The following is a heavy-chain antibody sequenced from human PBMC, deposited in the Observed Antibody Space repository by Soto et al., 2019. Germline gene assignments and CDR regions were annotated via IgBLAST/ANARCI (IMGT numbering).Heavy chain of an antibody. CDR1: GFTFSSYA. Sequence: PGGSLRLSCAASGFTFSSYAMSWVRQAPGKGLEWVSAISGSGGSTYYADSVKGRFTISRDNSKNTLYLQMNSLRAQDTAVYYYAKDLRPNTLPTRVDYWGQGTLVTVSS. CDR2: ISGSGGST. D-gene: IGHD2-15*01. CDR3: AKDLRPNTLPTRVDY. V-gene: IGHV3-23*01. J-gene: IGHJ4*02.